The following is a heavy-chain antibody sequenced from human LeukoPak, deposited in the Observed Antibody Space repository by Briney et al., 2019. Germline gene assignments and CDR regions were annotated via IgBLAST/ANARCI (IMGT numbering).Heavy chain of an antibody. Sequence: GGSLRLSCAASGFTFSSYEMNWVRQAPGKGLEWVSYISSSASTIYYADSVKGRFTISRDNAKNSLYLQMNSLRAEDTAVYYCARGDYYGSGSSDYWGQGTPVTVSS. CDR1: GFTFSSYE. V-gene: IGHV3-48*03. J-gene: IGHJ4*02. CDR3: ARGDYYGSGSSDY. D-gene: IGHD3-10*01. CDR2: ISSSASTI.